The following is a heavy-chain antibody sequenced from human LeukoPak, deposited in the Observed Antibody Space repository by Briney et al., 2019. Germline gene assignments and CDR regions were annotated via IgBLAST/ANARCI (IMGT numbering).Heavy chain of an antibody. J-gene: IGHJ4*02. CDR2: TSGSGVNS. V-gene: IGHV3-23*01. CDR3: AKEYSGYDFDY. Sequence: GGSLRLSCAASGFSFRDYYMSWIRQAPGKGLEWVAATSGSGVNSYYADSVRGRFTISRDNSQNTLYLQTDSLRAEDTALYYCAKEYSGYDFDYWGQGTLVTVSS. D-gene: IGHD5-12*01. CDR1: GFSFRDYY.